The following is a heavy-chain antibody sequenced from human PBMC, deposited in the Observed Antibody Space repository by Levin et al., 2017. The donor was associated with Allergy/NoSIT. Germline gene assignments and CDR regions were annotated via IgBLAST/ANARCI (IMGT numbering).Heavy chain of an antibody. Sequence: SCAASGFTFTKAWMSWVRQAPGKGLEWVGRIKSRRDGETTDYGAPVKGRFTMSRDDSKNTLYLQMNSLKTEDTALYYCTTDDYYDRGDYSIGFASWGQGTLVTVSS. CDR1: GFTFTKAW. CDR2: IKSRRDGETT. J-gene: IGHJ4*02. V-gene: IGHV3-15*01. CDR3: TTDDYYDRGDYSIGFAS. D-gene: IGHD3-22*01.